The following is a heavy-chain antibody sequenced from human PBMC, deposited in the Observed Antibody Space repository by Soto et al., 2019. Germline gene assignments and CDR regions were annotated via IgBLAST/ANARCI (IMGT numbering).Heavy chain of an antibody. D-gene: IGHD3-3*01. J-gene: IGHJ6*02. CDR2: IYYSGST. Sequence: SETLSLTCTVSGGSISSYYWSWIRQPPGEGLEWIGYIYYSGSTNYNPSLKSRVTISVDTSKNQFSLKLSSVTAADTAVYYCARSPITYYFWSGYPPDYYYYGMDVWGQGTTVTVSS. CDR3: ARSPITYYFWSGYPPDYYYYGMDV. V-gene: IGHV4-59*01. CDR1: GGSISSYY.